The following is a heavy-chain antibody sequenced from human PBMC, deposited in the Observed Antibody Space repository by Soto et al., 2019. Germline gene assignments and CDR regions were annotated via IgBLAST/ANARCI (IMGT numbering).Heavy chain of an antibody. D-gene: IGHD5-12*01. Sequence: PSETLSLTCTVSGGSISSSSYYWGWIRQPPGKGLEWIGSIYYSGSTYYNPSLKSRVTISVDTSKNQFSLKLSSVTAADTAVYYCARDGGYSGYDSPSFDYWGQGTLVTVSS. CDR3: ARDGGYSGYDSPSFDY. CDR2: IYYSGST. V-gene: IGHV4-39*02. CDR1: GGSISSSSYY. J-gene: IGHJ4*02.